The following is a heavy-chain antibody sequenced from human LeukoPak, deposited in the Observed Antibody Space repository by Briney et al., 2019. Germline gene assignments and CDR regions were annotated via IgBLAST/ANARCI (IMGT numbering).Heavy chain of an antibody. V-gene: IGHV3-74*01. D-gene: IGHD2-15*01. J-gene: IGHJ4*02. CDR1: GFTFSSYW. Sequence: GGSLRLSCAASGFTFSSYWMHWVRQAPGKGLVWVSRINSDGSSTSYADSVKGRFTISRDNAKNTLYLQVNSLRAEDTAVYYCAKGVTVAATTPFGYWGQGTLVTVSS. CDR3: AKGVTVAATTPFGY. CDR2: INSDGSST.